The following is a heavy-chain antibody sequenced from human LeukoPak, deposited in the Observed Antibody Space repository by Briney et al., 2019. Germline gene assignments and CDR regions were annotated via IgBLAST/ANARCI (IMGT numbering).Heavy chain of an antibody. CDR3: ARLGKTYYMDV. CDR2: LYHSGAA. Sequence: PSETLSLTCTVSGDSISNYYWTWIRQTPGKGLEWIGNLYHSGAADYNPSLKTRVTTSVDTSKDQFSLSLRSSTAADTAVYFCARLGKTYYMDVWGTGTTVTDSS. V-gene: IGHV4-59*08. CDR1: GDSISNYY. J-gene: IGHJ6*03. D-gene: IGHD1/OR15-1a*01.